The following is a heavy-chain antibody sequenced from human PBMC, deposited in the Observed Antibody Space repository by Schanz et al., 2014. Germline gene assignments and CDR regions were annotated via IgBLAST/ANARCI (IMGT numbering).Heavy chain of an antibody. CDR3: ARVWKDQYIVVRSGWSDGMDV. D-gene: IGHD3-22*01. J-gene: IGHJ6*02. V-gene: IGHV3-30*02. Sequence: QVQLVESGGGVVQPGGSLRLSCVASGFTFSSYRMHWVRQAPGKGLEWVALIRYDGITKYYLDSVKGRFTISRDESKNTLYLQMNSLRAEDTAVYYCARVWKDQYIVVRSGWSDGMDVWGQGTAVTVSS. CDR1: GFTFSSYR. CDR2: IRYDGITK.